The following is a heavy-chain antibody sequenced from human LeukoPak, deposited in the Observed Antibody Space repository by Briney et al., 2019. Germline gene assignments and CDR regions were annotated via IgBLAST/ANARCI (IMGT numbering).Heavy chain of an antibody. V-gene: IGHV3-23*01. CDR2: ISGSGGGT. Sequence: GGSLRLSCAASGFTLSSYGMHRVRQAPGKGLEWVAGISGSGGGTNYADSVKGRFTISRDNPKNTLYLQMNSLRAEDTAVYFCAKRGVVIRVILVGFHKEAYYFDSWGQGALVTVSS. D-gene: IGHD3-22*01. CDR3: AKRGVVIRVILVGFHKEAYYFDS. J-gene: IGHJ4*02. CDR1: GFTLSSYG.